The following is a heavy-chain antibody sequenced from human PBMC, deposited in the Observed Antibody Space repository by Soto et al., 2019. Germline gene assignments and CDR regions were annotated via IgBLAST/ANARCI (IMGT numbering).Heavy chain of an antibody. J-gene: IGHJ4*02. CDR2: IYYSGST. Sequence: PSETLSLTCTVSGGSTSSYYWSWIRQPPGKGLEWIGYIYYSGSTNYNPSLKSRVKISVDTSKNQFSLKLSSVTAADTAVYYCARDRAFGYWGQGTMVTVSS. CDR1: GGSTSSYY. V-gene: IGHV4-59*01. CDR3: ARDRAFGY.